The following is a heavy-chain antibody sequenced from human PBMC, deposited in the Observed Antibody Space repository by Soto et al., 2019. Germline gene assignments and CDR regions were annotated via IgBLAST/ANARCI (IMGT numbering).Heavy chain of an antibody. Sequence: VQLVESGGGVVQPGRSLRLSCAASGFTFSSYGMHWVRQAPGKGLEWVAVIWYDGSNKYYADSVKGRFTISRDNSKNTLYLQMNSLRAEDTAVYYCARFRDYVWGSYRPYDAFDIWGQGTMVTVSS. J-gene: IGHJ3*02. V-gene: IGHV3-33*01. CDR3: ARFRDYVWGSYRPYDAFDI. D-gene: IGHD3-16*02. CDR2: IWYDGSNK. CDR1: GFTFSSYG.